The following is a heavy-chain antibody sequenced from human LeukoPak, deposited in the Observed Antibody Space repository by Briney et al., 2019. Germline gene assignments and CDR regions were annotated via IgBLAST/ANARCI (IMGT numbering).Heavy chain of an antibody. Sequence: ASVKASCKASGYTFTSYYMHWVRQAPGQGLEWMGIINPSGGSTSYAQKFQGRVTMTRDTSTSTVYMELSSLRSEDTAVYYCARDRNYYDSGGYLPFDYWGQGTLVTVSS. V-gene: IGHV1-46*01. CDR3: ARDRNYYDSGGYLPFDY. D-gene: IGHD3-22*01. J-gene: IGHJ4*02. CDR2: INPSGGST. CDR1: GYTFTSYY.